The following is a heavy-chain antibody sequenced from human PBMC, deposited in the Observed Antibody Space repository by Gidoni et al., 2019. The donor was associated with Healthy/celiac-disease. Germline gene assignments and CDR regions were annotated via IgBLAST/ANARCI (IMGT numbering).Heavy chain of an antibody. CDR3: ARLAAAGPARVDY. V-gene: IGHV4-34*01. Sequence: QVQLQQWGAGLLKPSETLSLTCAVYGGSFSGYYWSWIRQPPGKGLEWIGEINHSGSTNYNPSLKSRVTISVDTSKNQFSLKLSSVTAADTAVYYCARLAAAGPARVDYWGQGTLVTVSS. CDR1: GGSFSGYY. CDR2: INHSGST. J-gene: IGHJ4*02. D-gene: IGHD6-13*01.